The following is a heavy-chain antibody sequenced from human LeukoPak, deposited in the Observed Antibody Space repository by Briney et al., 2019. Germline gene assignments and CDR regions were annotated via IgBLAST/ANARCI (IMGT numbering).Heavy chain of an antibody. J-gene: IGHJ4*02. V-gene: IGHV4-59*12. CDR3: ARDGRGYSSGWWRY. Sequence: PSETLSLTCTVSGGSISSYYWSWIRQPPGKGLEWIGYIYYSGSTNYNPSLKSRVTMSVDTSNNQFSLKLSSVTAADTAVYYCARDGRGYSSGWWRYWGQGTLVTVSS. D-gene: IGHD6-19*01. CDR2: IYYSGST. CDR1: GGSISSYY.